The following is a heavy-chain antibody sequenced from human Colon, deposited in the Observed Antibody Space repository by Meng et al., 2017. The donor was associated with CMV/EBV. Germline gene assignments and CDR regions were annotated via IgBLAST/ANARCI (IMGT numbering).Heavy chain of an antibody. D-gene: IGHD6-6*01. J-gene: IGHJ4*02. V-gene: IGHV3-23*01. Sequence: GESLKISCAASGFTFSSYAMSWVRQAPGKGLEWVSAISGSGGSTYYADSVKGRFTISRDNSKNTLYLQMNSLRAEDTAVYYCAKPLSIAARSSFDYWGQGTLVTVSS. CDR2: ISGSGGST. CDR3: AKPLSIAARSSFDY. CDR1: GFTFSSYA.